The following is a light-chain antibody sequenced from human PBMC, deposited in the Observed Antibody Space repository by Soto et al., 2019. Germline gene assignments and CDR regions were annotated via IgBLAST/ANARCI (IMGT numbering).Light chain of an antibody. CDR3: CSYTSTATYV. Sequence: CALTQPASVSGSPGQSISISCTGNNSDVGSSTYVTWYQQYPDKAPTLVIFDVNNRPSGISNRFSGSKSGNTASLTISGLQAEDEADYYCCSYTSTATYVFGTGTKVTVL. J-gene: IGLJ1*01. V-gene: IGLV2-14*01. CDR2: DVN. CDR1: NSDVGSSTY.